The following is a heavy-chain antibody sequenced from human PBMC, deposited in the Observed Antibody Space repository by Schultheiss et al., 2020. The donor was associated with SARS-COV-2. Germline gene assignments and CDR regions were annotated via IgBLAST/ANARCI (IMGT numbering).Heavy chain of an antibody. Sequence: SETLSLTCAVYGGSFSGYYWGWIRQPPGKGLEWIGEINHSGSTNYNPSLKSRVTISVDTSKNQFSLKLSSVTAADTAVYYCARQGRWPTDSFDYWGQGTLVTVSS. D-gene: IGHD4-23*01. CDR1: GGSFSGYY. CDR2: INHSGST. CDR3: ARQGRWPTDSFDY. J-gene: IGHJ4*02. V-gene: IGHV4-34*01.